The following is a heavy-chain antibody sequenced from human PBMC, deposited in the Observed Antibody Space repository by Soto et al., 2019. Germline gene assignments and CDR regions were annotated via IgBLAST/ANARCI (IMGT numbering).Heavy chain of an antibody. J-gene: IGHJ4*02. CDR3: AKDAVSGDGIWLLDS. Sequence: GGSLRLSSAAPRFTFLHYSMTWFRPAPQKGLEWVSSLLRSGSTTYYADSVKGRLTISSDISANSLYLQMDSLRAEDTAVYYCAKDAVSGDGIWLLDSWGQGTVVTVSS. CDR1: RFTFLHYS. V-gene: IGHV3-23*01. CDR2: LLRSGSTT. D-gene: IGHD4-17*01.